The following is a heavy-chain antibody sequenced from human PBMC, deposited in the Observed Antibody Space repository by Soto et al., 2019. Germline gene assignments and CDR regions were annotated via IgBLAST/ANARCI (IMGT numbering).Heavy chain of an antibody. CDR3: ASFGYSYGYFDY. CDR1: GGSISSGGYS. V-gene: IGHV4-30-2*01. CDR2: IYHSGST. Sequence: KASETLSLTCAVSGGSISSGGYSWSWIRQPPGKGLEWIGYIYHSGSTYYNPSLKSRVTISVDRSKNQFSLKLSSVTAADTAVYYCASFGYSYGYFDYWGQGTLVTVSS. J-gene: IGHJ4*02. D-gene: IGHD5-18*01.